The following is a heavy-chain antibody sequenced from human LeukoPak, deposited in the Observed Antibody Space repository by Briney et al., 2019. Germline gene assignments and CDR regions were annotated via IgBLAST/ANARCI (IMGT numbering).Heavy chain of an antibody. Sequence: SETLSLTCIVSGASISSGDYYWAWLRQPPGEGLEWIGTFYSGGSAYYNPSLTSRVSISKDTSDNQFSLRLSSVTAAATAVYYCARKQSGTMYDVWGQGTLVTVTS. D-gene: IGHD1-1*01. CDR1: GASISSGDYY. CDR2: FYSGGSA. V-gene: IGHV4-39*07. J-gene: IGHJ4*02. CDR3: ARKQSGTMYDV.